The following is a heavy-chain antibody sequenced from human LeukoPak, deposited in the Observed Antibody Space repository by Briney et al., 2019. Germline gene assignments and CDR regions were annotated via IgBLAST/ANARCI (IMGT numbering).Heavy chain of an antibody. CDR3: ARVPKEGGYDKDFDY. CDR1: GYTFTGYY. D-gene: IGHD5-12*01. CDR2: INPNSGGT. Sequence: GASVKVSCKASGYTFTGYYMHWVRQAPGQGLEWMGWINPNSGGTNCAQKFQGRVTMTRDTSISTAYMELSRLRSDDTAVYYCARVPKEGGYDKDFDYWGQGTLVTVSS. V-gene: IGHV1-2*02. J-gene: IGHJ4*02.